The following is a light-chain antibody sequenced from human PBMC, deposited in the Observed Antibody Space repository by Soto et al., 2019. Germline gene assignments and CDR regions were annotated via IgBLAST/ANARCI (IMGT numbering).Light chain of an antibody. CDR3: QQYNEYSWT. Sequence: DIQMTQSPSTLSASVGDRVAITCRASQSISAWLAWYQQKPGKVPRLLIYKASTLEIGVPSRFSGSGSGTEFTLTISSLQPDDVATYYCQQYNEYSWTFGQGTKVEIK. CDR1: QSISAW. V-gene: IGKV1-5*03. CDR2: KAS. J-gene: IGKJ1*01.